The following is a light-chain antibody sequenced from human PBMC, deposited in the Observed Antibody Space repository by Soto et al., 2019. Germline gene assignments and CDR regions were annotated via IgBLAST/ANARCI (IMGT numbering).Light chain of an antibody. CDR3: QQYSRAPIT. Sequence: VMTQSPESLAVSLGERATLSCRASQSVSSSYLAWYQQKPGQAPRLLIYGASSRATGIPDRFSGSGSGTDFTLTISRLEPEDSAVYYCQQYSRAPITFGQGTRLEIK. CDR1: QSVSSSY. CDR2: GAS. V-gene: IGKV3-20*01. J-gene: IGKJ5*01.